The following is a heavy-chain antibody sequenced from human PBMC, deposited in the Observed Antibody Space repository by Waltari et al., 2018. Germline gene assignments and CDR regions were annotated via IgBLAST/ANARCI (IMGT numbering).Heavy chain of an antibody. CDR1: GGSISSYY. CDR2: IYYSGST. J-gene: IGHJ4*02. Sequence: QVQLQESGPGLVKPSETLSLTCTVSGGSISSYYWSWIRQPPGKGLEWIGYIYYSGSTNSNPSLKSRVTISVDTSKNQFSLKLSSVTAADTAVYYCARESYCSSTSCLDYFDYWGQGTLVTVSS. CDR3: ARESYCSSTSCLDYFDY. D-gene: IGHD2-2*01. V-gene: IGHV4-59*01.